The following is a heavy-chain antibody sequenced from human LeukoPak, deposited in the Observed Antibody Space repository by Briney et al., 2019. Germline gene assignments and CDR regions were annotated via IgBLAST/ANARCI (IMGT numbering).Heavy chain of an antibody. D-gene: IGHD3-9*01. CDR1: GFTFSSYA. CDR2: ISGGST. V-gene: IGHV3-38*02. CDR3: ARIILTGYYTRQGYYFDY. Sequence: GGSLRLSCAASGFTFSSYAMSWVRQAPGQGLEWVSSISGGSTYYADSRKGRFTISRDNSKNTLYLQMNSLRAEDTAVYYCARIILTGYYTRQGYYFDYWGQGTLVTVSS. J-gene: IGHJ4*02.